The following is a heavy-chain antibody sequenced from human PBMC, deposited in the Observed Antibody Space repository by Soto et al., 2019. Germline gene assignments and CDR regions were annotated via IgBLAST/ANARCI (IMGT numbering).Heavy chain of an antibody. V-gene: IGHV2-5*02. CDR1: GFSLSTSGVG. CDR2: IYWDDDK. J-gene: IGHJ6*02. Sequence: QITLKESGTTLVKPTQTLTLTCTFSGFSLSTSGVGVAWIRQPPGKALEWLALIYWDDDKRYRPSLETRLTITKDTSKNQVVLTMTNMDAVDTATYYCAYLPCSGGSCYWFSYYGMDVWGQGTTVTVSS. CDR3: AYLPCSGGSCYWFSYYGMDV. D-gene: IGHD2-15*01.